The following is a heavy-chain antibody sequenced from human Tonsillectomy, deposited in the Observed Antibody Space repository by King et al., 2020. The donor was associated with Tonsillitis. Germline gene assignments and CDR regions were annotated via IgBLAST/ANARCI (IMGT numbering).Heavy chain of an antibody. CDR2: IYSAVGT. V-gene: IGHV3-53*01. D-gene: IGHD3-22*01. CDR1: GFTVSRSS. J-gene: IGHJ3*02. CDR3: ARVVQLYSSGYEGEDAFDI. Sequence: VQLVESGGGLIQPGGSLRLSCAASGFTVSRSSMSWVRQAPGKGLEWVSLIYSAVGTYYADSVKGRLTISRDNAKNTLHLQMNSLRVEDTAVYYCARVVQLYSSGYEGEDAFDIWGQGTMVTVSS.